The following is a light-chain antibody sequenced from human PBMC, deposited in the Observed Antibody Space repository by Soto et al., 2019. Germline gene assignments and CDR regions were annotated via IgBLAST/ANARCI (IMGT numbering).Light chain of an antibody. Sequence: QSVLTQPASGSGSPGQSITISCTGTRSYVGGYNYVSWYQQHPGKAPKLMIYDVSNRPSGVSNRFSGSKSGNTASLTISGLQAEDEADYYCSSYTSSSTYVFGTGTKVTVL. V-gene: IGLV2-14*01. J-gene: IGLJ1*01. CDR2: DVS. CDR1: RSYVGGYNY. CDR3: SSYTSSSTYV.